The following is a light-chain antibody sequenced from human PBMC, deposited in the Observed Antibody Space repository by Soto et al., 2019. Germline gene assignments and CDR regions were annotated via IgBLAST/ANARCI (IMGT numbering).Light chain of an antibody. J-gene: IGLJ1*01. CDR2: EVN. V-gene: IGLV2-18*01. CDR3: SLYISGSTYV. Sequence: QSVLTQPPSASGTPGQGVTISCSGSTSNIGSYNRLSWYQQPPGTAPKLIMYEVNTRPSGVPDRFSGSKSGSTASLTISGLQAEDEADYYCSLYISGSTYVFGTGTKVTVL. CDR1: TSNIGSYNR.